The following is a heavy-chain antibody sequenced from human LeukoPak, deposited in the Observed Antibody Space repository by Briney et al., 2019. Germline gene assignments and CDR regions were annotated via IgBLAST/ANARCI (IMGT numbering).Heavy chain of an antibody. J-gene: IGHJ6*02. V-gene: IGHV4-59*08. Sequence: PSETLSLTCTVSGGSISSYYWSWIRQPPGKGLEWIGYIYYSGSTNYNPSLKSRVTISVDTSKNQFSLKLSSVTAADTAVYYCARHNDYYVVGGMDVWGQGTAVTVSS. CDR3: ARHNDYYVVGGMDV. CDR2: IYYSGST. D-gene: IGHD3-10*02. CDR1: GGSISSYY.